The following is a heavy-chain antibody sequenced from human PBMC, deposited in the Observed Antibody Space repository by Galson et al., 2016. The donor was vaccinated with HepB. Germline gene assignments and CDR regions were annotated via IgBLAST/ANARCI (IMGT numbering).Heavy chain of an antibody. J-gene: IGHJ4*02. D-gene: IGHD1-26*01. V-gene: IGHV1-46*01. CDR3: ARDIRPIVGAPGYYFDH. CDR2: FNPNGDTT. Sequence: SVKVSCKASGYTFISYYMHWVRQAPGQGLEWMGIFNPNGDTTSYAQKFQGRVTMTRETSTSTVYMELSSLRSEDTAVYYCARDIRPIVGAPGYYFDHWGQGTLVTVSS. CDR1: GYTFISYY.